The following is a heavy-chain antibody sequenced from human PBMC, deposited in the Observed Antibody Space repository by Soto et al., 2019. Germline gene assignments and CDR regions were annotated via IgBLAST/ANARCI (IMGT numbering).Heavy chain of an antibody. CDR2: ILHSGDI. V-gene: IGHV4-4*02. CDR3: VRHAQWIIRAY. D-gene: IGHD5-12*01. CDR1: GDSISSDKW. Sequence: SETLSLTCAVSGDSISSDKWWSWVRQPPGKGLEWIGDILHSGDIIYNPSLKSRLTLFVDKSKNQFSLKLSSVTAADTAVYYCVRHAQWIIRAYWGQGSLVTVSS. J-gene: IGHJ4*02.